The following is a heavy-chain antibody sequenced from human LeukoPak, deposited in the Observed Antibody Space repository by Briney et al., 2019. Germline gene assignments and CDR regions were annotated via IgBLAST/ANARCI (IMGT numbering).Heavy chain of an antibody. CDR2: IYYSGST. CDR1: GGSITSSGYY. J-gene: IGHJ6*02. D-gene: IGHD2-2*01. CDR3: ARMPGYCSGTSCYLFGMDV. V-gene: IGHV4-39*01. Sequence: SETLSLTCTVSGGSITSSGYYWGWIRQPPGKGLEWIGSIYYSGSTHYNPSLKSRVTISADTSKNQFSLKVSSVTAADTAVYYCARMPGYCSGTSCYLFGMDVWGQGTTVTVSS.